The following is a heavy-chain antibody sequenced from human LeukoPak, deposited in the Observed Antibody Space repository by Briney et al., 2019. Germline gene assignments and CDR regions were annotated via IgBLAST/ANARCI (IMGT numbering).Heavy chain of an antibody. Sequence: GGSLRLSCTASGFTFSGAAMHWVRQASGKGPEWVGHIRSKPNNYATAYAASVKGRFTISRDDSKNTLYLQMNSLKTEDTAVYYCTTEGYYGSGMGVYWGQGTLVTVSS. J-gene: IGHJ4*02. CDR3: TTEGYYGSGMGVY. CDR2: IRSKPNNYAT. D-gene: IGHD3-10*01. V-gene: IGHV3-73*01. CDR1: GFTFSGAA.